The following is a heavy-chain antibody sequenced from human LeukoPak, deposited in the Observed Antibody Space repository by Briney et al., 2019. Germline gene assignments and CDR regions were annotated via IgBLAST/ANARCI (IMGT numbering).Heavy chain of an antibody. J-gene: IGHJ5*02. V-gene: IGHV4-34*01. CDR3: ARGGRYSSGWYQYNWFDP. CDR2: INHSGST. CDR1: GGSFSDYY. Sequence: SETLSLTCAVYGGSFSDYYWSWIRQPPGKGLEWIGEINHSGSTSYNPSLKSRVTISVDTSKNQFSLKLSSVTAADTAVYYCARGGRYSSGWYQYNWFDPWGQGTLVTVSS. D-gene: IGHD6-19*01.